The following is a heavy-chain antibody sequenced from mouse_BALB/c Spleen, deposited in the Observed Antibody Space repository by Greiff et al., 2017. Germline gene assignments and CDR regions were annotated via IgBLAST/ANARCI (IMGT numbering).Heavy chain of an antibody. V-gene: IGHV2-2*02. CDR1: GFSLTSYG. CDR3: ARNCRYWYFDV. J-gene: IGHJ1*01. CDR2: IWSGGST. Sequence: VKLVESGPGLVQPSQSLSITCTVSGFSLTSYGVHWVRQSPGKGLEWLGVIWSGGSTDYNAAFISRLSISKDNSKSQVFFKMNSLQANDTAIYYCARNCRYWYFDVWGAGTTVTVSS.